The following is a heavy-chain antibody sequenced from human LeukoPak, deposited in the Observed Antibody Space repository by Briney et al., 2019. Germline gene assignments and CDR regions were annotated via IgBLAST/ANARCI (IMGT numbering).Heavy chain of an antibody. CDR2: VDPEDGKT. V-gene: IGHV1-69-2*01. CDR3: ATPAYAPHKVYFQH. D-gene: IGHD4-17*01. CDR1: GYTFTDYY. Sequence: GATVKISCKVSGYTFTDYYMHWVQQAPGKGLEWMGLVDPEDGKTIYAEKFQGRVTITADTFTDTAYMELSSLRFEDTAVYYCATPAYAPHKVYFQHWGQGTLVTVSS. J-gene: IGHJ1*01.